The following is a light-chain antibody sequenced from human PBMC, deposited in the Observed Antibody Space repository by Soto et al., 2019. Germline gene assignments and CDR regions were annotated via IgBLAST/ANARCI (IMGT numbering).Light chain of an antibody. CDR1: SSDVGAYNY. J-gene: IGLJ1*01. CDR3: SSYTSSSTV. Sequence: QSVLTQPASVSGSPGQSITISCTGTSSDVGAYNYLSWYQQHPGKAPKLMIYDVTNRPSGVSNRFSGSKSGNTASLTTSGLQPEDEADYYCSSYTSSSTVFGTGTKVTVL. V-gene: IGLV2-14*01. CDR2: DVT.